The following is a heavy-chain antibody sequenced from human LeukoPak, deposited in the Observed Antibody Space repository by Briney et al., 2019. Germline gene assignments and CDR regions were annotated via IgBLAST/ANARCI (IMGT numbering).Heavy chain of an antibody. CDR2: VIPIFGTA. Sequence: SSVNVSCKASGGSFSSYAIIWVRQAPGQGLEWMGGVIPIFGTANYAQKFQGRVTITADESTSTAYMELSSLRSEDTAVYYCARGIVGATAYYYYMDVWGKGTTVTVSS. CDR3: ARGIVGATAYYYYMDV. J-gene: IGHJ6*03. V-gene: IGHV1-69*13. CDR1: GGSFSSYA. D-gene: IGHD1-26*01.